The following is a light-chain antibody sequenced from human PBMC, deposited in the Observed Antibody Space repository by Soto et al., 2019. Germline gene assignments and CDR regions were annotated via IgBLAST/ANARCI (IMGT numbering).Light chain of an antibody. J-gene: IGKJ3*01. CDR3: QQYGSSPFT. CDR1: QSVSSSY. V-gene: IGKV3-20*01. Sequence: EIVLTQSPGTLSLSPGERATLSCRASQSVSSSYLAWYQQKPGQAPRLLIYGASSRATGIPDRFSGSGSGTAFTLTISRLEPEDFAVYYCQQYGSSPFTFVPGTKVDIK. CDR2: GAS.